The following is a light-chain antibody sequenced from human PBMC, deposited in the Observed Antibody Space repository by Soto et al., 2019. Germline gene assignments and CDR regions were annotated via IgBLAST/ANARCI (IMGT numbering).Light chain of an antibody. CDR2: QDT. V-gene: IGLV3-1*01. Sequence: SYELTQSPSVYVSPGQTANITCFGAKLGDTFACWYQQKPGQSPVLVIYQDTKRPSGIPERFSGSNSGNTATLTISGTQAMDEADYYCQTWDSSTDVVFGGGTKLTVL. CDR1: KLGDTF. J-gene: IGLJ2*01. CDR3: QTWDSSTDVV.